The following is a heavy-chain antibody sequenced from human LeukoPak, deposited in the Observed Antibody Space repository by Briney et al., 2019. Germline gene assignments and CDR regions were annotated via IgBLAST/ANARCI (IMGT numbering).Heavy chain of an antibody. CDR3: ARLSYDSSGYYFPFLDY. V-gene: IGHV1-18*01. J-gene: IGHJ4*02. CDR1: GYTFTSYG. D-gene: IGHD3-22*01. CDR2: ISAYNGNT. Sequence: ASVKVSCKASGYTFTSYGISWVRQAPGQGLEWMGWISAYNGNTNYAQKLQGRVTMTTDTSTSTAYMELRSLRPDDTAVYYCARLSYDSSGYYFPFLDYWGQGTLVTVSS.